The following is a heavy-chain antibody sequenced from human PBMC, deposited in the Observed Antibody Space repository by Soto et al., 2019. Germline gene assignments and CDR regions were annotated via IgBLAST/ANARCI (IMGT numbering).Heavy chain of an antibody. CDR2: INPSGGST. J-gene: IGHJ6*02. Sequence: ASVKVSCKASGYTFTSYYMHWVRQAPGQGLEWMGIINPSGGSTNYAQKFQGRVTMTRDTSTSTVYMELSSLRSEDTAVYYCARDGPPLYCGTSNYLGMDVWGQGTTVTVSS. D-gene: IGHD1-26*01. CDR3: ARDGPPLYCGTSNYLGMDV. CDR1: GYTFTSYY. V-gene: IGHV1-46*01.